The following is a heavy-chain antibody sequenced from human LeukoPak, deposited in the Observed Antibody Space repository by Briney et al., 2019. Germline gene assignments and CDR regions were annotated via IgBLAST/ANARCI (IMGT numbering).Heavy chain of an antibody. CDR1: GVTVSDNY. CDR2: IYSDSRT. CDR3: ARGRDDSGSYYFDY. D-gene: IGHD1-26*01. J-gene: IGHJ4*02. Sequence: GGSLRLSCAASGVTVSDNYMSWVRQAPGKALEWVAVIYSDSRTFYADSVKDRFTISRHNSKDTVYVQMNSLRAEDTAVYYCARGRDDSGSYYFDYWGQGTLVTVSS. V-gene: IGHV3-66*01.